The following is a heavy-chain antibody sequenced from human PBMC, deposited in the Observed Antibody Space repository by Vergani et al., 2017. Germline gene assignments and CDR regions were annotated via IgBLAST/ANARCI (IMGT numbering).Heavy chain of an antibody. CDR1: GGSISSSSYY. CDR3: ACRYSSGWYYIGGYYGMDV. J-gene: IGHJ6*02. CDR2: IYYSGST. D-gene: IGHD6-19*01. Sequence: QLQLQESGPGLVKPSETLSLTCTVSGGSISSSSYYWGWIRQPPGKGLEWIGSIYYSGSTYYNPSLKSRVTISVDTSKNQFSLKLSSVTAADTAVYYCACRYSSGWYYIGGYYGMDVWGQGTTVTVSS. V-gene: IGHV4-39*01.